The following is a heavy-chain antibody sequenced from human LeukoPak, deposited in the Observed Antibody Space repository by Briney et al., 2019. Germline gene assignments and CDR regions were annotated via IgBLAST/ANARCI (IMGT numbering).Heavy chain of an antibody. J-gene: IGHJ4*02. CDR2: INQDGSVK. CDR1: GFTFSSNW. CDR3: VVTTRSYPFDY. D-gene: IGHD4-23*01. Sequence: PGGSLRLSCAASGFTFSSNWRCWVRQAPGKGLEWVANINQDGSVKNYVDSVKGRFTISRDNAKNSLYLQMNSLRAEDTAVYYCVVTTRSYPFDYWGQGTLVTVSS. V-gene: IGHV3-7*01.